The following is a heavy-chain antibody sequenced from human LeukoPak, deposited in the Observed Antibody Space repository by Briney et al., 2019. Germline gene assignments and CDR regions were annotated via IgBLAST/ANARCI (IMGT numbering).Heavy chain of an antibody. CDR2: FDPEDGET. V-gene: IGHV1-24*01. CDR1: GYTLTELS. J-gene: IGHJ5*02. Sequence: GASVKVSCKVSGYTLTELSIHWVRQAPGKGLEWMGGFDPEDGETIYAQKFQGRVTMTEDTSTDTAYMELSSLRSEDTAVYYCATDLYGGEYQLLSGWFDPWGQGTLVTVSS. CDR3: ATDLYGGEYQLLSGWFDP. D-gene: IGHD2-2*01.